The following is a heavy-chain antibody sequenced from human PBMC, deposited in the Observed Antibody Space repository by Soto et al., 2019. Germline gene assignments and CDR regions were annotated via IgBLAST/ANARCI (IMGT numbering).Heavy chain of an antibody. Sequence: QVQLVQSGAEVKNPGSSVKVSCKASGGTFSSYAISWVRQAPGQGLEWMGEIIPIFGTANYAQKFQGRVTITEDESTSTAYMELSSLRSEDTAVYYCARDRGPSSGYYPYWFDPWGQGTLVTVS. CDR1: GGTFSSYA. CDR2: IIPIFGTA. V-gene: IGHV1-69*12. CDR3: ARDRGPSSGYYPYWFDP. J-gene: IGHJ5*02. D-gene: IGHD3-22*01.